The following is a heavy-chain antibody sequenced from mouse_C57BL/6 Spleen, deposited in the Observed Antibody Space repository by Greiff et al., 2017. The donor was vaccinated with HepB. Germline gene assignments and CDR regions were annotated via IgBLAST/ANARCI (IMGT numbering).Heavy chain of an antibody. J-gene: IGHJ4*01. CDR2: INPNYGTT. CDR3: AGESTMVYYYAMDY. V-gene: IGHV1-39*01. CDR1: GYSFTDYN. D-gene: IGHD2-2*01. Sequence: EVKVVESGPELVKPGASVKISCKASGYSFTDYNMNWVKQSNGKSLEWIGVINPNYGTTSYNQKFKGKATLTVDQSSSTAYMQLNSLTSEDSAVYYCAGESTMVYYYAMDYWGQGTSVTVSS.